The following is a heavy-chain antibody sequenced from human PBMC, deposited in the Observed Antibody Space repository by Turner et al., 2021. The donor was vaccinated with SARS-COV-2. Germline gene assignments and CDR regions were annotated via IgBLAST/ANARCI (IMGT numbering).Heavy chain of an antibody. CDR3: ARAAQLTVWFDP. V-gene: IGHV1-8*01. CDR2: MNPNSGNT. D-gene: IGHD3-9*01. J-gene: IGHJ5*02. CDR1: GYTYTGYD. Sequence: QVQLVQSGAEMKKPVASVKVSCKASGYTYTGYDINWVRQATGQGLEWMGWMNPNSGNTGYAQKFQGRVTMTRNTSISTAYMELSSLRSEDTAVYYCARAAQLTVWFDPWGQGTLVTVSS.